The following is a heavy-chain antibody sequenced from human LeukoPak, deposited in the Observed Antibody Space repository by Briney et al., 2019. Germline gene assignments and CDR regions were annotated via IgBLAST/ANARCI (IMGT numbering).Heavy chain of an antibody. D-gene: IGHD3-22*01. J-gene: IGHJ4*02. CDR1: GYSISSGYY. CDR2: IYHSGST. CDR3: ARDSSNIPPSSYDSSGYYPYYFDY. V-gene: IGHV4-38-2*02. Sequence: SETLSLTCTVSGYSISSGYYWGWIRQPPGKGLEWIGSIYHSGSTYYNPSLKSRVTISVDTSKNQFSLKLSSVTAADTAVYYCARDSSNIPPSSYDSSGYYPYYFDYWGQGTLVTVSS.